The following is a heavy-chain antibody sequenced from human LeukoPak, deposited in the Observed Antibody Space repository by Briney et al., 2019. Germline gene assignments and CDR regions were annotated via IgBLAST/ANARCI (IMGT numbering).Heavy chain of an antibody. D-gene: IGHD2-15*01. CDR3: ARNGYCSGGSCYRFDY. Sequence: SETLSLTCTVSGGPISSTSYYWGWIRQPPGKGLEWIGSIYYSGSTYYNPSLKSRVTISVDTSKNQFSLKLSSVTAADTAVYYCARNGYCSGGSCYRFDYWGQGTLVTVSS. CDR2: IYYSGST. V-gene: IGHV4-39*07. CDR1: GGPISSTSYY. J-gene: IGHJ4*02.